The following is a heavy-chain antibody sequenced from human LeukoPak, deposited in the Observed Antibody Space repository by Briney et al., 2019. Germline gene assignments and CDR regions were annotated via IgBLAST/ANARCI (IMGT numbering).Heavy chain of an antibody. D-gene: IGHD3-3*01. CDR3: ARGFSH. J-gene: IGHJ4*02. CDR2: IDHSGST. CDR1: GGSFIDYY. Sequence: SETLSLTCAVYGGSFIDYYWSWLRQPPGKGLEWIGEIDHSGSTTYNPSLKSRVTISVDTSKNQFSLKLNSVTAADTAVYYCARGFSHWGQGTLVTVSS. V-gene: IGHV4-34*01.